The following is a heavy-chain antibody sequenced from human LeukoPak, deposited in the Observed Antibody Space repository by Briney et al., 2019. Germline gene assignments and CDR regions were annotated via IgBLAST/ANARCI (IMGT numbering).Heavy chain of an antibody. CDR1: GGSISSYY. D-gene: IGHD3-3*01. V-gene: IGHV4-59*12. CDR3: ARGVNFRPNLFGVVIIPVSGFDY. J-gene: IGHJ4*02. CDR2: IYDSGST. Sequence: SETLSLTCTVAGGSISSYYWSWIRQPPGKGLELIGYIYDSGSTSYNPSLKSRVTISVDTSKNQFSLKLSSVTAADTAVYYCARGVNFRPNLFGVVIIPVSGFDYWGQGTLVTVSS.